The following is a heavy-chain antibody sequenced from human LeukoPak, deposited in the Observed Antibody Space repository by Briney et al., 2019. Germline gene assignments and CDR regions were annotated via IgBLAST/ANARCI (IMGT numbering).Heavy chain of an antibody. Sequence: ASVKVSCKASGGTFSSYAISWVRQAPGQGLEWMGGIIPIFGTANYAQKFQGRVTITTDESTSTAYMELSSLRSEDTAVYYCATLRGDYYDSRAYGLWGQGTMVTVSS. J-gene: IGHJ3*01. D-gene: IGHD3-22*01. CDR2: IIPIFGTA. CDR1: GGTFSSYA. CDR3: ATLRGDYYDSRAYGL. V-gene: IGHV1-69*05.